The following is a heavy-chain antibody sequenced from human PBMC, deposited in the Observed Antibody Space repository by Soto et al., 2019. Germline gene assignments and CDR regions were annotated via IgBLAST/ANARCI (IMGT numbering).Heavy chain of an antibody. CDR3: ARGLPSLLWLGHTAYGMDV. CDR2: ISSSSSTI. J-gene: IGHJ6*02. V-gene: IGHV3-48*01. CDR1: GFTFSSYS. D-gene: IGHD3-10*01. Sequence: EVQLVESGGGLVQPGGSLRLSCAASGFTFSSYSMTWVRQAPGKGLEWVSYISSSSSTIYYADSVKGRFTISRDNAKNSLYLQMNSLRAEDTAVYYCARGLPSLLWLGHTAYGMDVWGQGTTVTVSS.